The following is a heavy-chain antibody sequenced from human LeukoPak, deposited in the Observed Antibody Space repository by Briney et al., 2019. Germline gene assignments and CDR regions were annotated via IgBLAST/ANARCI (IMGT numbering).Heavy chain of an antibody. CDR2: IYYSGST. CDR3: ARVRYDFWSGYYADY. J-gene: IGHJ4*02. V-gene: IGHV4-59*01. D-gene: IGHD3-3*01. Sequence: SETLSLTCTVSGGSISSYYWSLIRQPPGKGLEWIGYIYYSGSTNYNPSLKSRVTISVDTSKNQFSLKLSSVTAADTAVYYCARVRYDFWSGYYADYWGQGTLVTVSS. CDR1: GGSISSYY.